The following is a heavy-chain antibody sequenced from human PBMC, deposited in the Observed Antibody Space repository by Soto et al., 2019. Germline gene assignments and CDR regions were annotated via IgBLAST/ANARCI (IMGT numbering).Heavy chain of an antibody. V-gene: IGHV4-34*01. D-gene: IGHD6-13*01. J-gene: IGHJ5*02. CDR1: GGSFSGYY. Sequence: SETLSLTCAVYGGSFSGYYWSWIRQPPGKGLEWIGEINHSGSTNYNPSLKSRVTISVDTSKNQFSLKLSSVTAADTAVYYCASGYIAAAGTSWYDPGFLRTLFTVS. CDR3: ASGYIAAAGTSWYDP. CDR2: INHSGST.